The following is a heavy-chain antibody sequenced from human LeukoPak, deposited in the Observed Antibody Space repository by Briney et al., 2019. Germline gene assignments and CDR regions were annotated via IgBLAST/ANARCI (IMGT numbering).Heavy chain of an antibody. CDR2: IHYRGTT. V-gene: IGHV4-59*13. Sequence: SETLSLACSVSGASINSYYWNWIRQSPGKGLEWLGNIHYRGTTNYNPSLKSRVTLSLDSSKSQFALKVTSVTAADTAVYYCARDEFGDFQGFDYWGQGTRVTVSS. CDR3: ARDEFGDFQGFDY. CDR1: GASINSYY. J-gene: IGHJ4*02. D-gene: IGHD4-17*01.